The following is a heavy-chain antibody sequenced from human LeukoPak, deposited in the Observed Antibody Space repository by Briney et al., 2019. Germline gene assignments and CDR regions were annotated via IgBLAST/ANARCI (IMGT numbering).Heavy chain of an antibody. J-gene: IGHJ3*02. Sequence: PGGSLRLSCAASGFTFSSYSMNWVRQAPGKGLEWVSSISSSSSYIYYADSVKGRFTISRDNAKNSLYLQMNSLRAEDTAVYYCARSGYCSGGSCYGFSRDAFDIWGQGTMVTVSS. CDR3: ARSGYCSGGSCYGFSRDAFDI. CDR2: ISSSSSYI. CDR1: GFTFSSYS. V-gene: IGHV3-21*01. D-gene: IGHD2-15*01.